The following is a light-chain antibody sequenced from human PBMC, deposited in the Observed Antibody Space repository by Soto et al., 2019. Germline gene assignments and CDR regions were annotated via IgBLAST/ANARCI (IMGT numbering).Light chain of an antibody. CDR3: QTWGAGVWV. J-gene: IGLJ3*02. CDR1: SGHITYI. Sequence: QSVLTQSPSASASLGASVKLTCTLSSGHITYIIAWHQQQPEKGPRYLMNLNSDGSHSKGDGIPDRFSGSSSGAERYLTISSLQSEDEGDYYCQTWGAGVWVFGGGTKLTVL. CDR2: LNSDGSH. V-gene: IGLV4-69*01.